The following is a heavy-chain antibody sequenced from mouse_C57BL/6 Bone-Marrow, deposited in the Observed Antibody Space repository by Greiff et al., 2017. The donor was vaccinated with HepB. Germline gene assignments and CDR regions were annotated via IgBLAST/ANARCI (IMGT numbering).Heavy chain of an antibody. CDR1: GFSLTSYG. D-gene: IGHD1-1*01. CDR2: IWSGGST. J-gene: IGHJ1*03. Sequence: VKVEESGPGLVQPSQSLSITCTVSGFSLTSYGVHWVRQSPGKGLEWLGVIWSGGSTDYNAAFISRLSISKDNSKSQVFFKMNSLQADDTAIYYCARNRHYGSSHWYFDVWGTGTTVTVSS. CDR3: ARNRHYGSSHWYFDV. V-gene: IGHV2-2*01.